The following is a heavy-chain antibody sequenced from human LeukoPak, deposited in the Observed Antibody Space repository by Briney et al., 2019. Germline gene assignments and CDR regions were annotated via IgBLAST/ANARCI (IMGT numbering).Heavy chain of an antibody. D-gene: IGHD6-13*01. J-gene: IGHJ5*02. Sequence: GSLRLSCAASGFTFNSYAMHWVRQAPGKGLEWVAVISYDGSNKYYADSVKGRFTISRDSSTLYLQMNSLRPEDTAVYYCTKDQVSFWYAGENWFDPWGQGTLVTVSS. CDR2: ISYDGSNK. CDR1: GFTFNSYA. V-gene: IGHV3-30-3*01. CDR3: TKDQVSFWYAGENWFDP.